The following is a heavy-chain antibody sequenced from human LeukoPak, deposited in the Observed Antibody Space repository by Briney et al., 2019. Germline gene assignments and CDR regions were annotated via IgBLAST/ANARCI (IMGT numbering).Heavy chain of an antibody. CDR3: ARRGVHYYGSGSYFFSFDY. CDR2: IYHSGST. V-gene: IGHV4-4*02. J-gene: IGHJ4*02. Sequence: SGTLSLTCAVSGGSISSSNWWSWVRQPPGKGLEWIGEIYHSGSTNYNPSLKSRVTISVDKSKNQFSLKLSSVTAADTAVYYCARRGVHYYGSGSYFFSFDYWGQGTLVTVSS. D-gene: IGHD3-10*01. CDR1: GGSISSSNW.